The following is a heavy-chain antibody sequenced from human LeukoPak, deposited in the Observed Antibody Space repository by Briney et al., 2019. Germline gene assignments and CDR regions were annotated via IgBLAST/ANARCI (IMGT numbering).Heavy chain of an antibody. CDR2: VSGSGGST. V-gene: IGHV3-23*01. J-gene: IGHJ4*02. Sequence: GGSLRLSCAASGFTFSSYAMSWVRQAPGKGLEWVSAVSGSGGSTYYADSVKGRFTISRDNSKNTLYLQMNSLRAEDTAVYYCARQYYYGSGSYSFDYWGQGTLVTVSS. CDR1: GFTFSSYA. CDR3: ARQYYYGSGSYSFDY. D-gene: IGHD3-10*01.